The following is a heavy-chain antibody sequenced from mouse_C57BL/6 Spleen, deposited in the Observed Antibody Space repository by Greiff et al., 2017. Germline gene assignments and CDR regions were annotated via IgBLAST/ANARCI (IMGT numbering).Heavy chain of an antibody. J-gene: IGHJ1*03. CDR3: ARSWEDYGSSYGYFDV. CDR2: INPNYGTT. CDR1: GYSFTDYN. Sequence: EVKLMESGPELVKPGASVKISCKASGYSFTDYNMNWVKQSNGKSLEWIGVINPNYGTTSYNQKFKGKATLTVDQSSSTAYMQLNSLTSEDSAVYYCARSWEDYGSSYGYFDVWGTGTTVTVSS. D-gene: IGHD1-1*01. V-gene: IGHV1-39*01.